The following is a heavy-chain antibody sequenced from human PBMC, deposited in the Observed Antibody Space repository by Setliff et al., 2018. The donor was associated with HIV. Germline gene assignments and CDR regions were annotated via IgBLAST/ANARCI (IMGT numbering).Heavy chain of an antibody. V-gene: IGHV4-4*08. J-gene: IGHJ3*02. Sequence: KPSETLSLTCTVSGGSISSYYWSWIRQPPGKGLEWIGHMYTSGSTTYNPSLKSRVTLSVDTSRNQFSLKLSSVTAADTAVYYCARAINKSFDIWGQGTMVTVSS. CDR3: ARAINKSFDI. CDR2: MYTSGST. CDR1: GGSISSYY.